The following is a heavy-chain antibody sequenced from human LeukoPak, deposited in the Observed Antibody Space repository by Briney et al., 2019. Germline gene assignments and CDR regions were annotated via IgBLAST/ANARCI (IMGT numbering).Heavy chain of an antibody. D-gene: IGHD2-15*01. V-gene: IGHV3-23*01. CDR3: AKALGSVVVVAVDY. Sequence: PGGSLRLSCAASGFTFSNYAMSWVRQAPGKGLEWVSGISGSGGSTDYADSMKGRFTVSRDNSKNTLYLQVTSLKAEDTAVYYCAKALGSVVVVAVDYWGQGTLVTVSS. CDR2: ISGSGGST. CDR1: GFTFSNYA. J-gene: IGHJ4*02.